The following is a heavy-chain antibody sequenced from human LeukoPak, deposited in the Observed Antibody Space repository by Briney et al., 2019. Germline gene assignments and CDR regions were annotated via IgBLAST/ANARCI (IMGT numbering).Heavy chain of an antibody. J-gene: IGHJ4*02. Sequence: GGSLRLSCAASGFTFSSYAMRWVRQAPGKGLEWVSAISGSGGSTYYADSVKGRLTISRDNSKNTLYLQMNSLRAEDTAVYYCAKGVVVSGWPFIFDYWGQGTLVTVSS. V-gene: IGHV3-23*01. D-gene: IGHD2-15*01. CDR1: GFTFSSYA. CDR3: AKGVVVSGWPFIFDY. CDR2: ISGSGGST.